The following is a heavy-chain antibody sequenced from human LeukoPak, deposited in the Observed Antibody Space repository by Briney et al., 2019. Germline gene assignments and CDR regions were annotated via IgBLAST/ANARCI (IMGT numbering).Heavy chain of an antibody. J-gene: IGHJ4*02. Sequence: ASVKVSCKVSGYTLTELSMHWVRQAPGKGLEWMGGFDPEDGETIYAQKFQGRVTMTEDTSTDTAYMELSSLRSDDTAVYYCARVMIVVESLDYWGQGTLVTVSS. D-gene: IGHD3-22*01. CDR2: FDPEDGET. V-gene: IGHV1-24*01. CDR1: GYTLTELS. CDR3: ARVMIVVESLDY.